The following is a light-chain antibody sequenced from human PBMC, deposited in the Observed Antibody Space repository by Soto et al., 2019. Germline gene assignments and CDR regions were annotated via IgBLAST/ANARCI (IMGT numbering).Light chain of an antibody. CDR1: SSNIGSHT. CDR3: AAWDDSLNGVV. CDR2: SNT. J-gene: IGLJ2*01. Sequence: QSVLTQPPSASGTPGQTIALSCSGGSSNIGSHTVNWYQQLPGTAPRLLIYSNTQRPSGVPDRFSGSKSGTSASLAISGLQSEYEGDYYCAAWDDSLNGVVFGEGTKLTVL. V-gene: IGLV1-44*01.